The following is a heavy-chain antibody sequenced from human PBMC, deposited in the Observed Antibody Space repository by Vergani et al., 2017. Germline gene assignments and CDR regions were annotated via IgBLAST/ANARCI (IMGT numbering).Heavy chain of an antibody. Sequence: QVQLVQSGAEVKKPGSSVKVSCKASGGTFSSYAISWVRQAPGQGLEWMGGIIPIFGTANYAQKFQGRVTITADESTSTAYMELSSLRSEDTAVYYCARVGHPDDIVVVPAAMSEGYYYYYYMDVWGKGTTVTVSS. V-gene: IGHV1-69*12. D-gene: IGHD2-2*01. CDR2: IIPIFGTA. CDR3: ARVGHPDDIVVVPAAMSEGYYYYYYMDV. J-gene: IGHJ6*03. CDR1: GGTFSSYA.